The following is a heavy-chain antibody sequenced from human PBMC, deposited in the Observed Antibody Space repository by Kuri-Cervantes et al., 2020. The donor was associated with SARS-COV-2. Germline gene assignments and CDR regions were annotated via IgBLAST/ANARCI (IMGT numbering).Heavy chain of an antibody. J-gene: IGHJ5*02. D-gene: IGHD3-3*01. CDR2: ISGSGGST. V-gene: IGHV3-23*01. Sequence: GGSLRLSCAASGFTFSSYAMSWVRQAPGKGLEWVSAISGSGGSTYYADSVKGRFTISRDNSKNTLYLQMSSLRSEDTAVYYCARGVGYDFWSGPPFDPWGQGTLVTVSS. CDR3: ARGVGYDFWSGPPFDP. CDR1: GFTFSSYA.